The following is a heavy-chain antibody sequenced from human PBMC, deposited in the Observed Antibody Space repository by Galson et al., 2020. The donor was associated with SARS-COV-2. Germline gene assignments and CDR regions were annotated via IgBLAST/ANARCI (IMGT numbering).Heavy chain of an antibody. V-gene: IGHV4-39*07. J-gene: IGHJ6*02. D-gene: IGHD6-13*01. CDR3: SAPPGIAAAGKGYYDGMDV. Sequence: SETLSLPCTVPGGSISSSSYYWGWIRQPPGKGLEWIGSIYYSGSTYYNPSPKSRVTISVDTSKNQFSLKLSSVTAADTAVYYCSAPPGIAAAGKGYYDGMDVWGQGTTVTVSS. CDR1: GGSISSSSYY. CDR2: IYYSGST.